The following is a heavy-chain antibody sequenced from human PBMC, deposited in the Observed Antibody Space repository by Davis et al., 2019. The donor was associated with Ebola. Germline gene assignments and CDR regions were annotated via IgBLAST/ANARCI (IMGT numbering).Heavy chain of an antibody. Sequence: GESLKISCQDSGNSFTSHWIGWVRQMPGKGLEWMGIIYPGDSDTRYSPSFRGQVLISADKSNQAAFLQWSSLKASDTAMYYCASLRRTITGMDDGFDIWGQGTMVTVSS. D-gene: IGHD2-8*02. J-gene: IGHJ3*02. CDR3: ASLRRTITGMDDGFDI. CDR1: GNSFTSHW. V-gene: IGHV5-51*01. CDR2: IYPGDSDT.